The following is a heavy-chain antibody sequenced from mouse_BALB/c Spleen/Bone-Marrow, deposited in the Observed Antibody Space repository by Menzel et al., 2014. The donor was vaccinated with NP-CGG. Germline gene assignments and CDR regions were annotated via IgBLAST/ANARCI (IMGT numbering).Heavy chain of an antibody. J-gene: IGHJ3*01. CDR2: INPYNDYT. Sequence: EVQLQQSGPELVKPGPSVKMSCKASGYTFTSYIIHWVKQKPGQGLDWIGYINPYNDYTKYNEKFKGKATLTSDRSSSTAYMELSSLTSEDSAVYYCARLGPYYRYDVAYWGQGTLVTVSA. CDR1: GYTFTSYI. V-gene: IGHV1-14*01. CDR3: ARLGPYYRYDVAY. D-gene: IGHD2-14*01.